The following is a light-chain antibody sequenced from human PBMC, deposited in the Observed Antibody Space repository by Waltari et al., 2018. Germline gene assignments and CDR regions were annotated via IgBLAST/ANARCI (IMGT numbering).Light chain of an antibody. V-gene: IGLV2-14*03. Sequence: QSALTQPASVSGPPGQSITISCTGTSSDVGGHNHVSWYQQHPGQAPKLLIYDVSKWPSGVSDRFSGSKSGNTASLTISGLQAEDEADYYCNSYTSSTTWVFGGGTRVTVL. J-gene: IGLJ3*02. CDR3: NSYTSSTTWV. CDR1: SSDVGGHNH. CDR2: DVS.